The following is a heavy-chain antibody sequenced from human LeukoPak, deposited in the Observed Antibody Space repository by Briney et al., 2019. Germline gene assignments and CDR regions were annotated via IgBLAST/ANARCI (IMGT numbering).Heavy chain of an antibody. CDR2: ISSNGGST. CDR1: GFTFSSYA. CDR3: ARALGSGYDPPHKQRYYFDY. Sequence: GGSLRLSCAASGFTFSSYAMHWVRQAPGKGLEYVSAISSNGGSTYYANSVKGRFTISRDNSKNTLYLQMGSLRAEDMAVYYCARALGSGYDPPHKQRYYFDYWGQGTLVTVSS. V-gene: IGHV3-64*01. J-gene: IGHJ4*02. D-gene: IGHD5-12*01.